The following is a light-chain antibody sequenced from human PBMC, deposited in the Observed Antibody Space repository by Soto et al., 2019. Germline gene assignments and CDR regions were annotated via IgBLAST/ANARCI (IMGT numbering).Light chain of an antibody. CDR2: EVS. CDR3: SSYTGAGTRYV. Sequence: QSALTQPASVSGSPGQSVTISCTGTSSDIGGYNYVSWYQQHPGKVPKLMIFEVSNRPSGVSYRFSGSKSGNTASLTISGPRLEDEAEADCSSYTGAGTRYVFGTGTKVTVL. J-gene: IGLJ1*01. CDR1: SSDIGGYNY. V-gene: IGLV2-14*01.